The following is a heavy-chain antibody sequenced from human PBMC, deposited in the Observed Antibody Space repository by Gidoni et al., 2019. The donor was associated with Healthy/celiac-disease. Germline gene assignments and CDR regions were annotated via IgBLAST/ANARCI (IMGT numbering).Heavy chain of an antibody. CDR2: IYPGDSDT. J-gene: IGHJ2*01. CDR3: ARRLVPAAISFSEYWYFDL. D-gene: IGHD2-2*01. V-gene: IGHV5-51*01. Sequence: EVQLVQSGAGVKEPGESLKLSSRGAGDRFPSDWMGWVRQMPGKGLEWMGIIYPGDSDTRYSPSFQGQVTSSADKSISTAYLQWSSLKASDTAMYYCARRLVPAAISFSEYWYFDLWGRGTLVTVSS. CDR1: GDRFPSDW.